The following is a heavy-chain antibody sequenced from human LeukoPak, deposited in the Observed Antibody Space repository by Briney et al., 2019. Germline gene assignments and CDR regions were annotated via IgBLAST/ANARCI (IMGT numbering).Heavy chain of an antibody. V-gene: IGHV4-38-2*02. D-gene: IGHD3-22*01. CDR1: GYSISSGFY. CDR3: ASLTTADAFDI. Sequence: KPSETLSLTCTVSGYSISSGFYWGWIRQPPGKGLEWIGSIYYSGSTYYNPSLKSRVTISVDTSKNQFSLKLSSVTAADTAVYYCASLTTADAFDIWGQGTMVTVSS. J-gene: IGHJ3*02. CDR2: IYYSGST.